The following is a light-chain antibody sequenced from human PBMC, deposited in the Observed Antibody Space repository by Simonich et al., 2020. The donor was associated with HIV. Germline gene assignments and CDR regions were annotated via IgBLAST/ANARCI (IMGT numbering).Light chain of an antibody. J-gene: IGKJ1*01. Sequence: EIVLTQSPATLSLSPGEKATLSCRASQSVSSHLAWYQQKPGPAPRLLIHDVYNMTTGIPARFSGSGSGTDFTLTISSLESEDFAVYYCQQMKTFGQGTKVEIK. CDR2: DVY. CDR3: QQMKT. V-gene: IGKV3-11*01. CDR1: QSVSSH.